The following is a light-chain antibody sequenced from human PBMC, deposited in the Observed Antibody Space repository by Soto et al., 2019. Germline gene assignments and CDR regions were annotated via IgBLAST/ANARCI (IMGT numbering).Light chain of an antibody. Sequence: QSALTQPASVSGSPGQSITISCTGTSSDVGGYKYVSWYQQHPGKAPKLIIYDVSNRPSGVSNRFSGSKSGYTASLTISGLQAEDEADYYCSSNTASNSVVFGGGTELTVL. CDR3: SSNTASNSVV. CDR1: SSDVGGYKY. V-gene: IGLV2-14*03. CDR2: DVS. J-gene: IGLJ2*01.